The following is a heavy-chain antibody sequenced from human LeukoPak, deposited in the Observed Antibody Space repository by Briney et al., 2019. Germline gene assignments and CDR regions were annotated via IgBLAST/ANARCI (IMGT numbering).Heavy chain of an antibody. J-gene: IGHJ4*02. CDR2: INPSGGST. CDR1: GYTFTSYY. V-gene: IGHV1-46*01. Sequence: VASVKVSCKASGYTFTSYYMHWVRQAPGQGLEWMGIINPSGGSTSYAQKFQGRVTMTRDMSTSTVYMELSSLRSEDTALYYCAKDRSYYYGSGSYPDYWGQGTLVTVSS. CDR3: AKDRSYYYGSGSYPDY. D-gene: IGHD3-10*01.